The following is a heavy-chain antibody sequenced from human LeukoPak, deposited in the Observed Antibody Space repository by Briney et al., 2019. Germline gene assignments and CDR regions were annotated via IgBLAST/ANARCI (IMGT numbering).Heavy chain of an antibody. V-gene: IGHV4-61*02. Sequence: SETLSLTCTASGGSISSGSYYWSWIRQPAGKGLEWIGRIYTSGSTNYNPSLKSRVTISVDTSKNQFSLKLNSVTAADTAVYYCARGSYIWFDPWGQGTLVTVSS. D-gene: IGHD1-26*01. CDR3: ARGSYIWFDP. CDR2: IYTSGST. CDR1: GGSISSGSYY. J-gene: IGHJ5*02.